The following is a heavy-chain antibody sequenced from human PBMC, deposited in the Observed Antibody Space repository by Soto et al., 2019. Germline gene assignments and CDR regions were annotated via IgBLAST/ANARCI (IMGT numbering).Heavy chain of an antibody. CDR3: ARDLATGGMDV. Sequence: GASVKVSCKASGYTFTGYYMHWVRQAPGQGLEWMGWINPSGGSTSYAQKFQGRVTMTRDTSTSTVYMELSSLRSEDTAVYYCARDLATGGMDVWGQGTTVTVSS. CDR1: GYTFTGYY. CDR2: INPSGGST. V-gene: IGHV1-46*01. J-gene: IGHJ6*02.